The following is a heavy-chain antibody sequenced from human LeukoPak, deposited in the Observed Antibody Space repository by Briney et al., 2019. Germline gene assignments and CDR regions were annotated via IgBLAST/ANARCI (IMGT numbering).Heavy chain of an antibody. CDR1: GGSISSGGYS. J-gene: IGHJ3*02. D-gene: IGHD6-19*01. V-gene: IGHV4-30-2*01. Sequence: SETLSLTCAVSGGSISSGGYSWSWIRQPPGKGLEWIGYIYHSGSTYYNPSLKSRVTISVDRSKNQFSLKLSSVTAADTAVYYCARDTRLAHDAFDIWGQGTMVTVSS. CDR2: IYHSGST. CDR3: ARDTRLAHDAFDI.